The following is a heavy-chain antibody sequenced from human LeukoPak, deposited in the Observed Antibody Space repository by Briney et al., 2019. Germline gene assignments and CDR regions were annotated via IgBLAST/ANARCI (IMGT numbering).Heavy chain of an antibody. D-gene: IGHD3-22*01. CDR3: AREDYYDSSGYYGAFDY. J-gene: IGHJ4*02. CDR1: GGSISSYY. V-gene: IGHV4-4*07. CDR2: IYTSGST. Sequence: SETLFLTCTVSGGSISSYYWSWIRQPAGKGLEWIGRIYTSGSTNYNPSLKSRVTMSVDTSKNQFSLKLSSVTAADTAVYYCAREDYYDSSGYYGAFDYWGQGTLVTVSS.